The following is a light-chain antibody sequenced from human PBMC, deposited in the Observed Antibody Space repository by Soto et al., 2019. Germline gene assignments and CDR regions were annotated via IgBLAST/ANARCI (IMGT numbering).Light chain of an antibody. CDR1: SGHSTYA. Sequence: QPVLTQSPSASASLGASVKLTCTLSSGHSTYAIAWHQLQPEKGPRYLMRLNSDGSHNKGDGIPDRFSGSSSGAERYLIITSRQSEDEADYYCQTWGTGIGGTFGGGTKLTVL. J-gene: IGLJ3*02. CDR2: LNSDGSH. V-gene: IGLV4-69*01. CDR3: QTWGTGIGGT.